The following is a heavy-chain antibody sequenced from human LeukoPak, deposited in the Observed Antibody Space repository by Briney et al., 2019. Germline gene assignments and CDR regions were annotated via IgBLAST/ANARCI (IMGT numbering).Heavy chain of an antibody. Sequence: GGSLRLSCSASGFTFSSFDIHWVRQAPGKGLEWVAVISYDGSNKYYADSVKGRFTISRDNSKNTLYLQMNILRAEDRAVYYCARETAPGYYHGTGTVDYCGQGTLVTVSS. CDR2: ISYDGSNK. J-gene: IGHJ4*02. CDR3: ARETAPGYYHGTGTVDY. D-gene: IGHD3-10*01. CDR1: GFTFSSFD. V-gene: IGHV3-30-3*01.